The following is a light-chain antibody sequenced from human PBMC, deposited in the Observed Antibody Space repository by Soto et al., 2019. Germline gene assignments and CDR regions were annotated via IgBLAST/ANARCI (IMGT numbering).Light chain of an antibody. CDR2: DVS. CDR3: SSYTSSSSYV. Sequence: QSALTQPASVSGSPGQSITLLCTGTSSDVGGYNSVSWYQQHPGKAPKRMIHDVSNRPSGVSNRFSGSKSGNTASLTISGLQAEDEADYYCSSYTSSSSYVFGTGTKLTVL. V-gene: IGLV2-14*01. CDR1: SSDVGGYNS. J-gene: IGLJ1*01.